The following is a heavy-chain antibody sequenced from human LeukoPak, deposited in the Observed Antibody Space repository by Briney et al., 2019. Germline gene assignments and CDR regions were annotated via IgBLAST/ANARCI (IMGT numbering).Heavy chain of an antibody. D-gene: IGHD6-13*01. J-gene: IGHJ6*02. Sequence: HPGGSLRLSCAASGFTFSSYAMSWVRQAPGKGLEWVSAISGSGGSTYYADSVKGRFTISRDNSKNTLYLQMNSLRAEDTAVYYCAKGFSYSSSWYSVPYCYGMDIWGQGTTVTVSS. CDR2: ISGSGGST. CDR3: AKGFSYSSSWYSVPYCYGMDI. V-gene: IGHV3-23*01. CDR1: GFTFSSYA.